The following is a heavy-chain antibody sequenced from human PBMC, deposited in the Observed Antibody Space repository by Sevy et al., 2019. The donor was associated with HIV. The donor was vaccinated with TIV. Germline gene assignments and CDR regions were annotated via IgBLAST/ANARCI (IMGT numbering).Heavy chain of an antibody. CDR3: ARDLSRGWSGFDP. V-gene: IGHV4-39*07. J-gene: IGHJ5*02. CDR2: ISFTGNT. Sequence: SETLSLTCTVSGGSISSSSYYWGWIRQSPGRGLEWIGSISFTGNTFYNPSLESRVTMSVDTSKNEFSLKLTSVTAADTAVYYCARDLSRGWSGFDPWGQGTLVTVSS. D-gene: IGHD6-19*01. CDR1: GGSISSSSYY.